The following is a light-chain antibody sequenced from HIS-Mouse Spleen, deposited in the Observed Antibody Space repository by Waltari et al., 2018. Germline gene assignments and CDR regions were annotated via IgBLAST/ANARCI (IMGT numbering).Light chain of an antibody. V-gene: IGKV3-11*01. J-gene: IGKJ3*01. Sequence: EIVLTQSPATLSLSPGERATLSCRASQSVSSYLTWYKQKPGQAPRLLIYDASNRATGIPARFSGSGSGTDFTLTISSLEPEDFAVYYCQQRSNWPTFGPGTKVDIK. CDR3: QQRSNWPT. CDR1: QSVSSY. CDR2: DAS.